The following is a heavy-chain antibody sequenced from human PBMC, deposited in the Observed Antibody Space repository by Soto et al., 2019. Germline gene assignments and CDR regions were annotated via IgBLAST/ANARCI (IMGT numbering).Heavy chain of an antibody. V-gene: IGHV3-30*01. D-gene: IGHD3-22*01. CDR3: ARDGNNHDSSGPCFDN. J-gene: IGHJ4*02. Sequence: DSVKGRFTISRDNSKNTLYLQMNSLRAEDTAVYYCARDGNNHDSSGPCFDNWGQGTLVTVSS.